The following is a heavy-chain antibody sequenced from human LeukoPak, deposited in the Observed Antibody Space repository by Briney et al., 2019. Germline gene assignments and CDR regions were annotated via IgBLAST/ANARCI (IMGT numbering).Heavy chain of an antibody. V-gene: IGHV4-59*01. CDR3: ASYDSSGYYFDY. J-gene: IGHJ4*02. D-gene: IGHD3-22*01. CDR1: GGSISSYY. CDR2: IYYSGST. Sequence: SETLSLTCTVSGGSISSYYWSWIRQPPGKGLEWIGYIYYSGSTNYNPSLRSRVTISVDTSKNQFSLKLSSVTAADTAVYYCASYDSSGYYFDYWGQGTLVTVSS.